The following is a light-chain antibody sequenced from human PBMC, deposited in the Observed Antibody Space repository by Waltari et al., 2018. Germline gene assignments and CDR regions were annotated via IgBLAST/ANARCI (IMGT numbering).Light chain of an antibody. Sequence: SSELTQPPSVTVSPGQTARIACPGDALPDQYVHWYQQRPGRAPVVVIYKDTRRPSGIPERLPGSSSGKTVTLTRRGVQAEDESDYYCQSADSTGSDGVLGGGTKLTVL. CDR2: KDT. CDR3: QSADSTGSDGV. CDR1: ALPDQY. J-gene: IGLJ2*01. V-gene: IGLV3-25*03.